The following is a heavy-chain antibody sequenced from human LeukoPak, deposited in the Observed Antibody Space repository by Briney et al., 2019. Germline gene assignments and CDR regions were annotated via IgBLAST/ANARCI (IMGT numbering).Heavy chain of an antibody. V-gene: IGHV3-21*01. D-gene: IGHD6-19*01. J-gene: IGHJ1*01. Sequence: GGSLRLSCAASGFTFSSYSMNWVRQAPGKGLEWVSSISSSSSYIYYADSVKGRFTISRDNAKNSLYLQMNSLRAEDTAVYYCAKGSRGSSGWYPPEYFQHWGQGTLVTVSS. CDR3: AKGSRGSSGWYPPEYFQH. CDR2: ISSSSSYI. CDR1: GFTFSSYS.